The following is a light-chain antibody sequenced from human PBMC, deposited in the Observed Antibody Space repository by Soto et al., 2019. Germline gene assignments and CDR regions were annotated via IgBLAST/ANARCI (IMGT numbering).Light chain of an antibody. CDR1: RSFASSY. CDR3: QQYGASPPYT. CDR2: AAS. V-gene: IGKV3-20*01. Sequence: EVVLTQSPGTLSLSPGERATLSCRASRSFASSYLGWYQQKPDQAPRLLIYAASSRATGIPDRFSGSGSGTDFTLTISRLEPEDSAVYYCQQYGASPPYTFGPGTKLEIK. J-gene: IGKJ2*01.